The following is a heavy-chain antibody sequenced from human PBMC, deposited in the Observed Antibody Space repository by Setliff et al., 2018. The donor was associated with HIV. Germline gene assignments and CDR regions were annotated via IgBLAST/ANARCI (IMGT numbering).Heavy chain of an antibody. Sequence: SVKVSCKASGGTFSSYITAWVRQAPGQGLEWMGGIHPTFGTTNYARDFMGRVSITADESTNTAYMELSSLRSDDSAIYYCARGIPRGTVFGVVGYFDYWGQGTPVTVSS. CDR1: GGTFSSYI. D-gene: IGHD3-3*01. J-gene: IGHJ4*02. CDR3: ARGIPRGTVFGVVGYFDY. V-gene: IGHV1-69*13. CDR2: IHPTFGTT.